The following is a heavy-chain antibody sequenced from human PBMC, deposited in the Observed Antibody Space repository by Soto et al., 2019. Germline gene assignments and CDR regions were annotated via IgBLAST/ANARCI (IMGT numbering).Heavy chain of an antibody. J-gene: IGHJ6*02. CDR3: ARGVRGGSGSAASYYYSGMDV. D-gene: IGHD3-10*01. Sequence: DVQLLESGGHLVPPGGSLRLSCAASGFTFSSYAMSWVRQAPGKGLEWVSSVSAGGDMTYYSDSVKGRFTISRDNSNNALCLQMNCLRIEDTAIYYCARGVRGGSGSAASYYYSGMDVCGQGTKVTVS. CDR1: GFTFSSYA. V-gene: IGHV3-23*01. CDR2: VSAGGDMT.